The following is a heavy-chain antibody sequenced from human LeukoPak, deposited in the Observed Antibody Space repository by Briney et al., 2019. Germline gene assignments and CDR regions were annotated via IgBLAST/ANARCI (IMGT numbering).Heavy chain of an antibody. V-gene: IGHV4-39*07. Sequence: SETLSLTCSVSGASINSSTYYWGWIRQPPGTGLEWIGSIYSSGRPYYNPSLKSRVTISVDTSKNQFSLKLSSVTAADTAVYYCARGPYSHYFDYWGQGTLVTVSS. CDR3: ARGPYSHYFDY. J-gene: IGHJ4*02. D-gene: IGHD2-21*01. CDR2: IYSSGRP. CDR1: GASINSSTYY.